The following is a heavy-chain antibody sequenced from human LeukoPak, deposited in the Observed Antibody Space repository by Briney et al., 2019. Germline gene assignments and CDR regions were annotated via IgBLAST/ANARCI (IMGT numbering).Heavy chain of an antibody. D-gene: IGHD6-19*01. CDR3: ARGGVISEWLLAT. V-gene: IGHV7-4-1*02. CDR2: INTNTWNP. J-gene: IGHJ5*01. Sequence: ASVKVSCKASGYTFTGYYMHWVRQAPAQGLEGMGWINTNTWNPTYAQGFTGRCVFSCGTSLRTAYLQISSLQPDDTALYYCARGGVISEWLLATWGHGTLVTVSS. CDR1: GYTFTGYY.